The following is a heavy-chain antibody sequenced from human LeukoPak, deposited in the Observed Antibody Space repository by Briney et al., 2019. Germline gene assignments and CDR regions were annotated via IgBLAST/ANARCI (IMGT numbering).Heavy chain of an antibody. V-gene: IGHV3-7*01. D-gene: IGHD3-3*01. J-gene: IGHJ4*02. CDR1: GFTFSSYW. CDR2: IKSDGSER. CDR3: ARPREYDFWSGYYD. Sequence: PGGSLRLSCAASGFTFSSYWMNWVRQAPGKGLEWVANIKSDGSERYYVDSVKGRFTISRDNSKNTLYLQMNSLRAEDTAVYYCARPREYDFWSGYYDWGQGTLVTVSS.